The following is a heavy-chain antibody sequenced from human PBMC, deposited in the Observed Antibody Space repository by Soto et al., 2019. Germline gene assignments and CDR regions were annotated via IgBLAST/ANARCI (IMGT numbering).Heavy chain of an antibody. V-gene: IGHV6-1*01. CDR3: ATLATFTNSGGSDF. CDR2: TYYRSKWYS. Sequence: QTLSLTCAISGDSVSSTSAAWSWIRQSPSRGLEWLGRTYYRSKWYSDYAVSVKSRITINPDTSKNQFSLQLNSVTAADTAVYYCATLATFTNSGGSDFWGQGALVTV. D-gene: IGHD3-10*01. CDR1: GDSVSSTSAA. J-gene: IGHJ4*02.